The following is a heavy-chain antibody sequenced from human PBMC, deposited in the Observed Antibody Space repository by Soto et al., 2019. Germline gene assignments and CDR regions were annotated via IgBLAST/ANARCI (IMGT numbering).Heavy chain of an antibody. V-gene: IGHV4-30-4*01. J-gene: IGHJ6*02. CDR2: IYYSGST. CDR1: GDSIRSGNPY. CDR3: ARVDIVTSDGCMDV. Sequence: SETLSLTCTVSGDSIRSGNPYLRWIRQPPGKGLEWIGYIYYSGSTYYSPSLKRRVTISVDTSKNQFSLTLNSVTAADTAVYYCARVDIVTSDGCMDVWGQGNTVAVSS. D-gene: IGHD3-9*01.